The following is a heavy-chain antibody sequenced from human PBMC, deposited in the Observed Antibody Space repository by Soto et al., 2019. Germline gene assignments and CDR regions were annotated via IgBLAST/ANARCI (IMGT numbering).Heavy chain of an antibody. V-gene: IGHV3-30-3*01. D-gene: IGHD3-22*01. CDR1: GFTY. J-gene: IGHJ3*02. CDR2: ISYDGSNK. Sequence: QVQLVESGGGVVQPGRSLRLSCAVSGFTYHWVRQAPGKGLEWVAVISYDGSNKYYADSVKGRFTISRDNSKNTLYLQMNSLKPEDTAVYYCATVTTTLGAVYMWGQGTMVTVSS. CDR3: ATVTTTLGAVYM.